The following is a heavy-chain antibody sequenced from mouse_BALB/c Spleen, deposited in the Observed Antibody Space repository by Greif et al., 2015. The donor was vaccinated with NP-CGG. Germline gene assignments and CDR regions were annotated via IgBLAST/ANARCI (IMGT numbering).Heavy chain of an antibody. Sequence: DVKLVESGGGLVKPGGSLKLSCAASGFTFSDYYMYWVRQTPEKRLEWVATISDGGSYTYYPDSVKGRLTISRDNAKNNLYLQMSSLKSEDTAMYYCARDEEDAMDYWGQGTSVTVSS. J-gene: IGHJ4*01. CDR1: GFTFSDYY. V-gene: IGHV5-4*02. CDR3: ARDEEDAMDY. CDR2: ISDGGSYT.